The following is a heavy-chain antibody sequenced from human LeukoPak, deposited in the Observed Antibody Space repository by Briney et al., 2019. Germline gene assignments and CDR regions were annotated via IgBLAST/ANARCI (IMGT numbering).Heavy chain of an antibody. CDR2: ISNSGTT. J-gene: IGHJ5*02. CDR3: ARVVRGAVTSYCFCR. CDR1: GGSINDYY. D-gene: IGHD4-17*01. Sequence: SETLSLTCTVSGGSINDYYWNWIRQAPGKGLEWLGYISNSGTTDYNPSLKSRVTMPVDTSKNEFSLKVTSVTAADTAMYYCARVVRGAVTSYCFCRWGPVTLVTVSS. V-gene: IGHV4-59*01.